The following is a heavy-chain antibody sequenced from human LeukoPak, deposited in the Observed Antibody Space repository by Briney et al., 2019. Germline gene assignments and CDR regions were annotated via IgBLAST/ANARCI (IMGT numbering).Heavy chain of an antibody. J-gene: IGHJ6*03. D-gene: IGHD4-17*01. V-gene: IGHV4-39*01. Sequence: PSETLSLTCTVSGGSISSSSYYWGWIRQPPGKGLEWIGSIYYSGSTYYNPSLKSRVTISVDTSKTQFSLKLSSVTAADTAVYYCATRYGDYDTYYFMDVWGEGTTVTISS. CDR1: GGSISSSSYY. CDR2: IYYSGST. CDR3: ATRYGDYDTYYFMDV.